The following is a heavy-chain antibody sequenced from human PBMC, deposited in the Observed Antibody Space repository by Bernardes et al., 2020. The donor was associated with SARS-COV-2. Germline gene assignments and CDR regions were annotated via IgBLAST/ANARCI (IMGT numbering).Heavy chain of an antibody. Sequence: VASVKVSCKASGYTFTSYDISWVRQATGQGLEWMGWMNPNSGNTGYAQKFKGRVTMTRKTSISTAYMELSSLRSEDTAVYYCTRGFGGCSGGTCYRGGYWGQGTLVAVSS. J-gene: IGHJ1*01. CDR2: MNPNSGNT. CDR1: GYTFTSYD. D-gene: IGHD2-15*01. V-gene: IGHV1-8*01. CDR3: TRGFGGCSGGTCYRGGY.